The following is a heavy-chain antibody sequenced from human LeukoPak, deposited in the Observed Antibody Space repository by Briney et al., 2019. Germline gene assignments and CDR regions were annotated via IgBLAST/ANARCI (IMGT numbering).Heavy chain of an antibody. Sequence: GGSLRLSCAASEFTFSSYEMNWVRQAPGKGLEWVSYISSSGSTIYYADSVKGRFTISRDNAKNSLYLQMNSLRAEDMAVYYCAELGITMIGGVWGKGTTVTISS. J-gene: IGHJ6*04. CDR2: ISSSGSTI. D-gene: IGHD3-10*02. CDR3: AELGITMIGGV. V-gene: IGHV3-48*03. CDR1: EFTFSSYE.